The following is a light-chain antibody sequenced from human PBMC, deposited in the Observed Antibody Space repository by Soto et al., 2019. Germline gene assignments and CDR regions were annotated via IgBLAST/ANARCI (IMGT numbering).Light chain of an antibody. J-gene: IGLJ1*01. CDR3: GTWDGSLSAGSYV. CDR2: DNN. CDR1: SSNIGNNY. Sequence: QSVLTQPPSVSAAPGQKVTISCSGSSSNIGNNYVSWYQQLPGTAPKLLIYDNNKRPSGIPDRFSGSKSGTSATLGITGLQTGDEADYYCGTWDGSLSAGSYVFGTGTKVTVL. V-gene: IGLV1-51*01.